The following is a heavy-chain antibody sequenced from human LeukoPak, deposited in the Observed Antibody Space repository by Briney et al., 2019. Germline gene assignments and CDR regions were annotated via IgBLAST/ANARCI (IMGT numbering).Heavy chain of an antibody. CDR2: IIPILGVA. J-gene: IGHJ4*02. Sequence: ASVKVSCKASGGTFSSYAISWVRQAPGQGLEWMGRIIPILGVANYAQKFQGRVTITADRSTSTAYMELSSLKSVDTAVYYCARDQNEVLDYWGQGTLVTVSS. D-gene: IGHD2/OR15-2a*01. V-gene: IGHV1-69*04. CDR3: ARDQNEVLDY. CDR1: GGTFSSYA.